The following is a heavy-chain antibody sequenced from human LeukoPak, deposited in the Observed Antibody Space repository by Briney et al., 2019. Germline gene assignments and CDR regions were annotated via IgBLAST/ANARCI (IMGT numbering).Heavy chain of an antibody. Sequence: SGGSLRLSRAASGFTVSTYWMSWVRQAPGKGLEWVANIKQDGSEKYYVDSVKGRFTISRDNAKNSLYLQMNSLRAEDTAVYYCARYNWNLDYWGQGTLVTVSS. V-gene: IGHV3-7*01. CDR3: ARYNWNLDY. J-gene: IGHJ4*02. D-gene: IGHD1-20*01. CDR1: GFTVSTYW. CDR2: IKQDGSEK.